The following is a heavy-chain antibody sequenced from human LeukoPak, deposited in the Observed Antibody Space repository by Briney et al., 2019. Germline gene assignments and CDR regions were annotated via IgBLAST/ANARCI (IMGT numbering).Heavy chain of an antibody. Sequence: PGGSLRLSCAASGFTFSNAWMSWVRQAPGKGLEWVGRIKSRTDGGTTDYAAPGKGRFPISRDDSKNTLYLQMHSLKTEDTAVYYCTTDGLHYDILTVYYQGPMDYWGQGTLVTVSS. V-gene: IGHV3-15*01. J-gene: IGHJ4*02. CDR3: TTDGLHYDILTVYYQGPMDY. CDR2: IKSRTDGGTT. CDR1: GFTFSNAW. D-gene: IGHD3-9*01.